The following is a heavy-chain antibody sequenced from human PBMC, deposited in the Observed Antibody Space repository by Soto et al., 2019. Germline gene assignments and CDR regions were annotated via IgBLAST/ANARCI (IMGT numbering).Heavy chain of an antibody. CDR2: INIDGTTT. CDR1: GFAFSTKW. J-gene: IGHJ5*02. V-gene: IGHV3-74*01. Sequence: EVQLVESGGGLVQPGGSLRLSCAASGFAFSTKWMHWVRQGPGKGLVWVSRINIDGTTTNYADSVKGRFTISRDNAKNMLYLQMDSLRAEDTAAYYCARIPYSDTDPCPWGQGTLVTVSS. D-gene: IGHD1-26*01. CDR3: ARIPYSDTDPCP.